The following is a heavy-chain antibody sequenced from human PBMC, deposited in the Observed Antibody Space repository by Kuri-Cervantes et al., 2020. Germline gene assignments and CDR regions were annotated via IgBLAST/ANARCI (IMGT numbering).Heavy chain of an antibody. CDR1: GFTFSDYY. V-gene: IGHV3-11*04. CDR2: IGSSGSTI. CDR3: AKDSYYGGNSGDY. Sequence: GGSLRLSCAASGFTFSDYYMSWIRQAPGKGLEWVSYIGSSGSTIYYADSVKGRFTFSRDNAKNSLYLQMNSLRAEDTAVYYCAKDSYYGGNSGDYWGQGTLVTVSS. J-gene: IGHJ4*02. D-gene: IGHD4-23*01.